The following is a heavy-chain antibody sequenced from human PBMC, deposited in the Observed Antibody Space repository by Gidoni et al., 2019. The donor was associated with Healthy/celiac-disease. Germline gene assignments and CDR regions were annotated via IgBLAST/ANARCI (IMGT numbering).Heavy chain of an antibody. CDR1: VFTFSSSS. D-gene: IGHD3-22*01. CDR2: ISSSSSTI. CDR3: ARDSFDYDSSGYYSEGYFQH. V-gene: IGHV3-48*02. J-gene: IGHJ1*01. Sequence: ELQLVESGGGLVQPGGSLRLSCAASVFTFSSSSMNWVRQAPGKGLEWVSDISSSSSTIYYADSVKGRFTISRDNAKNSLYLQMNSLRDEDTAVYYCARDSFDYDSSGYYSEGYFQHWGQGTLVTVSS.